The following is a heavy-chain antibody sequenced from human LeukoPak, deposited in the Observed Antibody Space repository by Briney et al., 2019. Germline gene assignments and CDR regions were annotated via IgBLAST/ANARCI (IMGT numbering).Heavy chain of an antibody. Sequence: GGSLRLSCAASGFTFGTYSMNWVRQAPGKGLGWVSSIIISSDIYYADSVKGRFTISRDNAMNSLYLQMNSLRAEDTAVYYCARDSQLMTTLSFDIWGQGTMVTVSS. V-gene: IGHV3-21*01. CDR2: IIISSDI. CDR1: GFTFGTYS. D-gene: IGHD3-16*01. CDR3: ARDSQLMTTLSFDI. J-gene: IGHJ3*02.